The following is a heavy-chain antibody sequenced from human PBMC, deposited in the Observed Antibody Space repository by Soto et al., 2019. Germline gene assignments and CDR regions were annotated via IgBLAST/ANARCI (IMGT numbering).Heavy chain of an antibody. CDR2: ITGRGAGT. CDR3: AKGFYEGTATPRLVY. D-gene: IGHD3-16*01. J-gene: IGHJ4*02. V-gene: IGHV3-23*01. Sequence: EVQLLESGGGLVQPGGSRRLSCAASGLTFSNYAMSWVRQAPGKGLEGVSAITGRGAGTYYADSMKGRFTISRDNSKNTLYLQVNSLRAEDTAVYYCAKGFYEGTATPRLVYWGQGTLVTVSS. CDR1: GLTFSNYA.